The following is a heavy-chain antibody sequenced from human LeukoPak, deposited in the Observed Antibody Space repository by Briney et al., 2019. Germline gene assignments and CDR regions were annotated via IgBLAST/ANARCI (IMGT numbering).Heavy chain of an antibody. V-gene: IGHV3-23*01. D-gene: IGHD4-17*01. CDR3: ARGTVTNDAFDI. CDR2: ISGSGGST. CDR1: GFTFSSYA. J-gene: IGHJ3*02. Sequence: PGASLRLSCAASGFTFSSYAMSWVRQAPGKGLEWVSAISGSGGSTYYADSVKGRFTISRDNAKNPLYLQMNSLRAEDTAVYYCARGTVTNDAFDIWGQGTMVTVSS.